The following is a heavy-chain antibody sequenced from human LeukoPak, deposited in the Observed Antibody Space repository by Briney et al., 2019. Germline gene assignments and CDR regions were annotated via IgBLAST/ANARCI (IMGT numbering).Heavy chain of an antibody. J-gene: IGHJ6*03. D-gene: IGHD3-9*01. CDR3: ARGPIRYSDWLDSPYYDMDV. CDR1: GYTFTSYD. CDR2: MNPNSGNT. V-gene: IGHV1-8*01. Sequence: ASVKVSCKASGYTFTSYDINWVRQATEQGLEWMGWMNPNSGNTGYAQKFQGRVTMTRNTSISTAYMELSSLRPEDTAVYYCARGPIRYSDWLDSPYYDMDVWGKGTTVTISS.